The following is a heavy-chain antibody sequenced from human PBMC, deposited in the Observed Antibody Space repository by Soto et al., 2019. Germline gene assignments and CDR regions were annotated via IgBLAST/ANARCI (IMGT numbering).Heavy chain of an antibody. CDR2: IYSGGST. J-gene: IGHJ6*02. CDR1: GFTVSSNY. D-gene: IGHD2-21*01. CDR3: ARGSQWSTIPYYYYGMDV. Sequence: GGSLRLSCAASGFTVSSNYMSWVRQAPGKGLEWVSVIYSGGSTYYADSVKGRFTISRDNSKNTLYLQMNSLRAEDTAVYYCARGSQWSTIPYYYYGMDVWGQGTTVTVSS. V-gene: IGHV3-53*01.